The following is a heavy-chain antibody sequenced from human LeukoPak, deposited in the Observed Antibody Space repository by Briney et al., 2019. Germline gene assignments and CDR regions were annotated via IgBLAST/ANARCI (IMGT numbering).Heavy chain of an antibody. Sequence: GGSLRLSCAASGFTFSTYAMTWVRQAPGKGLELVSVIFGGGTTYYADSVRGRFTISRGNSKNTLYLQMNSLRAEDTAVYYCARDRYDSSGFYRGDYWGQRTLVTVSS. D-gene: IGHD3-22*01. CDR3: ARDRYDSSGFYRGDY. CDR2: IFGGGTT. CDR1: GFTFSTYA. V-gene: IGHV3-66*01. J-gene: IGHJ4*02.